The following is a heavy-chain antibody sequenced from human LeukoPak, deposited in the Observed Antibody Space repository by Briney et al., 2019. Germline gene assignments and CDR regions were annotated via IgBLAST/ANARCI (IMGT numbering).Heavy chain of an antibody. V-gene: IGHV3-66*02. CDR2: IYSGGST. D-gene: IGHD6-13*01. CDR3: ARDPYTSSWYWAFDI. Sequence: GGSLRLSCAASGLTVSGNYMTRVRQAPGKGLEWVSVIYSGGSTYYADSVKGRFTISRDSSKNTLYLQMNSLRPEDTAVYYCARDPYTSSWYWAFDIWGQGTMVTVSS. CDR1: GLTVSGNY. J-gene: IGHJ3*02.